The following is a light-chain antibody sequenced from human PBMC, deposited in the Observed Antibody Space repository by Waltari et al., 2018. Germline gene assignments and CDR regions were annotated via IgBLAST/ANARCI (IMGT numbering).Light chain of an antibody. CDR3: LQHSDWPRFT. Sequence: DIVLSQSPATLSLSPGERAILSYRASQSVSRYLAWYQQKPGQAPRLLIYDASNRATGIPVRFSGSGSGTDFTLTISSLGPEDFAVYYCLQHSDWPRFTFGPGTKVDIK. V-gene: IGKV3-11*01. CDR2: DAS. CDR1: QSVSRY. J-gene: IGKJ3*01.